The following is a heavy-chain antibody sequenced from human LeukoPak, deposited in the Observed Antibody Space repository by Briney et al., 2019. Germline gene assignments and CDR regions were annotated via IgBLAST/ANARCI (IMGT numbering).Heavy chain of an antibody. V-gene: IGHV4-38-2*02. CDR1: GYSISSGYY. Sequence: SETLSLTCTVSGYSISSGYYWGWIRQPPGKGLEWIGSIYHSGSTYYNPSLKSRVTISVDTSKNQFSLKLSSVTAADTAVYYCARDVYYYDSSGYLDYWGQGTLVTVSS. D-gene: IGHD3-22*01. J-gene: IGHJ4*02. CDR3: ARDVYYYDSSGYLDY. CDR2: IYHSGST.